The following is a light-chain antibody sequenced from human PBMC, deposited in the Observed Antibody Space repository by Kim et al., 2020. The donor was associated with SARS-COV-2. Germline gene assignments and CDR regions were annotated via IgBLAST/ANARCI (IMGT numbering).Light chain of an antibody. Sequence: SYELTQPPSVSVSPGQTVSITCSGDRLEDKYACWYQQKAGQSPVLLIYQDTKWPSGIPERFSGFISGNTATLTISGTQAMDEADYYCQTWDSSSVIFGGG. CDR3: QTWDSSSVI. J-gene: IGLJ2*01. CDR2: QDT. CDR1: RLEDKY. V-gene: IGLV3-1*01.